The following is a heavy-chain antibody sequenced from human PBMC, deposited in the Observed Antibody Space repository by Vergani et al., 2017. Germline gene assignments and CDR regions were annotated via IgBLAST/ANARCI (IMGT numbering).Heavy chain of an antibody. D-gene: IGHD2-2*01. CDR1: GGSISSYY. Sequence: QVQLQESGPGLVKPSETLSLTCTVSGGSISSYYWSWIRQPPGKGLEWIGYIYYSGSTNYTPSLKSRVTISVDPSKNQFSRKLSSVTAADTAVYYCARARYYCSSTSCSGGGFDYWGQGTLVTVSS. CDR2: IYYSGST. V-gene: IGHV4-59*01. J-gene: IGHJ4*02. CDR3: ARARYYCSSTSCSGGGFDY.